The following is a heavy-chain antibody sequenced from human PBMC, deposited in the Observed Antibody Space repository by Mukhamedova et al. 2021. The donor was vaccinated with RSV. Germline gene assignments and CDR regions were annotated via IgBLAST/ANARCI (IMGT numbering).Heavy chain of an antibody. V-gene: IGHV3-49*02. CDR3: TQYYQLPHP. J-gene: IGHJ5*02. Sequence: YAASVKGRFTISRDDSKSVAYLQMNSLKTEDTAVYYCTQYYQLPHPWGQGTLVTVSS. D-gene: IGHD2-2*01.